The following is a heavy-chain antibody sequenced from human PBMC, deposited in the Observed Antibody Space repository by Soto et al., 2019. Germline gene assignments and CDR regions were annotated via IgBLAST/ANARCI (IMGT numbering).Heavy chain of an antibody. D-gene: IGHD4-17*01. CDR1: GFTFDDYA. Sequence: GGSLRLSCAASGFTFDDYAMHWVRQAPGKGLEWVSGISWNSGSIGYADSVKGRFTISRDNAKNSLYLQMNSLRAEDTALYYCAKDLSYGDYVLAHWGQGTLVTVSS. CDR3: AKDLSYGDYVLAH. V-gene: IGHV3-9*01. CDR2: ISWNSGSI. J-gene: IGHJ4*02.